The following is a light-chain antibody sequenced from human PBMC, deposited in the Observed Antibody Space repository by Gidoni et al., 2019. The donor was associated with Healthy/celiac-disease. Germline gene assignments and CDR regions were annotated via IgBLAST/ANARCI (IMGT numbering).Light chain of an antibody. CDR2: GAS. CDR1: QSVSSSY. CDR3: QQYGSSRLT. J-gene: IGKJ4*01. V-gene: IGKV3-20*01. Sequence: IVLTQSPGTLSLSPWERATLSCRASQSVSSSYLAWYQQKPGQAPRLLIYGASSRATGIPDRFSGSGSGTDFTLTISRLEPEDFAVYYCQQYGSSRLTFGGGTKVEIK.